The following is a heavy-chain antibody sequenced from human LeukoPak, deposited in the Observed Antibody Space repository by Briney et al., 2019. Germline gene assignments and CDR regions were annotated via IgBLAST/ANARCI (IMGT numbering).Heavy chain of an antibody. V-gene: IGHV3-23*01. Sequence: PGGSLRLSCAASGFTFSSNAMSWVRQAPRKGLEWVSGISVNGGSTYYADSVKGRFTISRDNSKNTLYLQMNSLRAEDTAVCYCAGFDPLDYWGQGTLVTVSS. J-gene: IGHJ4*02. CDR1: GFTFSSNA. CDR3: AGFDPLDY. CDR2: ISVNGGST. D-gene: IGHD3-9*01.